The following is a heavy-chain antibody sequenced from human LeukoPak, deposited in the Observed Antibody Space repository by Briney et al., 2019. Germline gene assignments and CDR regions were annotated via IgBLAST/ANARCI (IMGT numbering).Heavy chain of an antibody. CDR2: IYTSGST. J-gene: IGHJ4*02. V-gene: IGHV4-61*02. D-gene: IGHD1-26*01. CDR3: ARPIVGATFPLGY. CDR1: GGSVSSGSYY. Sequence: PSQTLSLTCTVSGGSVSSGSYYWSWIRQPAGKGLEWIGRIYTSGSTNYNPSLKSRVTISLDTSKNQFSLNLSSVTAADTAVYYCARPIVGATFPLGYWGQGALLTVSS.